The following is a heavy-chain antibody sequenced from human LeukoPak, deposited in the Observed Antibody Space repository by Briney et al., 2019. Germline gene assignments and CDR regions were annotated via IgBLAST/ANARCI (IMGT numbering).Heavy chain of an antibody. V-gene: IGHV4-34*01. CDR3: ARGRYYYGSGSYPRYYYYYYMDV. J-gene: IGHJ6*03. Sequence: SETLSLTCAVYGGSFSGYYWSWIRQPPGKGLEWIGEINHSGSTNYNPSLKRRVTISVDTSKNQFSLKLSSVTAADTAVYYCARGRYYYGSGSYPRYYYYYYMDVWGKGTTVTVSS. CDR1: GGSFSGYY. CDR2: INHSGST. D-gene: IGHD3-10*01.